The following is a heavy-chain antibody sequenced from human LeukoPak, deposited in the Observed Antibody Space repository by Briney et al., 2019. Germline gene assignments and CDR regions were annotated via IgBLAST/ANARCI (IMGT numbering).Heavy chain of an antibody. J-gene: IGHJ4*02. D-gene: IGHD3-10*01. CDR3: ARVRGSGSYRYYFDY. CDR2: IYSGGST. CDR1: GFTVSSNY. V-gene: IGHV3-53*05. Sequence: PGGSLRLSCAASGFTVSSNYMSWVRQAPGKGLEWVSVIYSGGSTYYADSVKGRFTISRDNSKDTLYLQMNSLRAEDTAVYYCARVRGSGSYRYYFDYWGQGTLVTVSS.